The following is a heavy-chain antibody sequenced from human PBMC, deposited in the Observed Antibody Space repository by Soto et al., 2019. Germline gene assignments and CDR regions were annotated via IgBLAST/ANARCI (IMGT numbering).Heavy chain of an antibody. CDR2: INHSGST. CDR3: AREESYYGMDV. CDR1: GGSFSGYY. Sequence: SETLSLTCAVYGGSFSGYYWSWIRQPPGKELEWIGEINHSGSTNYNPSLKSRVTISVDTSKNQFSLKLSSVTAADTAVYYCAREESYYGMDVWGQGTTVTVSS. J-gene: IGHJ6*02. V-gene: IGHV4-34*01.